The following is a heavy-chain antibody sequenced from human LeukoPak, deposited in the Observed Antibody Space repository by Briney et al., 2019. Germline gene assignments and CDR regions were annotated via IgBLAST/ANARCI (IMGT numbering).Heavy chain of an antibody. Sequence: PSETLSLTCTVSGGSISSSSYYWGWIRQPPGKGLEWIGSIYYSGSTYYNPSLKSRVAISVDTSKNQLSLKLSSVTAADTAVFYCARRYNPIAVAGKGGIDPWGQGTLVTVSS. CDR2: IYYSGST. D-gene: IGHD6-19*01. CDR3: ARRYNPIAVAGKGGIDP. CDR1: GGSISSSSYY. J-gene: IGHJ5*02. V-gene: IGHV4-39*01.